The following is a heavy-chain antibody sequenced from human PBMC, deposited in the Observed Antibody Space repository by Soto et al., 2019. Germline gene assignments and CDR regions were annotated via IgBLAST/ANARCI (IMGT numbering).Heavy chain of an antibody. CDR2: IWYDGSNK. D-gene: IGHD3-3*01. CDR3: ARDGTIFKCMDV. Sequence: GESLKISCAASGFTFSSYGMHWVRQAPGKGLEWGAVIWYDGSNKYYADSVKGRFTISRDNAKNTLYLQMNILRAEDTAVYYYARDGTIFKCMDVWGKGTTVTVSS. J-gene: IGHJ6*03. CDR1: GFTFSSYG. V-gene: IGHV3-33*08.